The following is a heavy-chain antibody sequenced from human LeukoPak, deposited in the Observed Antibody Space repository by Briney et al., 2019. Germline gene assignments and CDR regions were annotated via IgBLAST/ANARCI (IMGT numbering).Heavy chain of an antibody. CDR1: GYSFTGYY. V-gene: IGHV1-2*02. CDR3: ARGDYYGSRGYLDSRNNWFDP. D-gene: IGHD3-22*01. Sequence: GASVKVSCKASGYSFTGYYIHWVRQAPGLGLEWMGWINPNSGVTKYAQKLPGRVTMARDVFRSTAYMQLARLRSDDAAVYYCARGDYYGSRGYLDSRNNWFDPWGQGTLVTVSS. J-gene: IGHJ5*02. CDR2: INPNSGVT.